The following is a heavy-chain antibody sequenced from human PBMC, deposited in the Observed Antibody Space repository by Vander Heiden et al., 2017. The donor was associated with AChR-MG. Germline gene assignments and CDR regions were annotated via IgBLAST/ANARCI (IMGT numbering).Heavy chain of an antibody. CDR3: VRAGEVATMKGNAIDI. Sequence: QLQLAQSGAELHQPRSSLTVSCKDSGRSFSSYSTNWVRQAPVPAFSGMGGIMHTCDKANDAQKFQSRVTITADKSTSTANMVLSRLTSDDTAIYFCVRAGEVATMKGNAIDIWGQGTKVTVSS. CDR2: IMHTCDKA. D-gene: IGHD5-12*01. J-gene: IGHJ3*02. CDR1: GRSFSSYS. V-gene: IGHV1-69*06.